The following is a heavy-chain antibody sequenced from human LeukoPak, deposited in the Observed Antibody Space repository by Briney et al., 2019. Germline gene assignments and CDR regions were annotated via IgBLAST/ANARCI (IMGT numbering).Heavy chain of an antibody. J-gene: IGHJ4*02. V-gene: IGHV3-30-3*01. CDR1: GFTFSSYA. Sequence: GGSLILSCAASGFTFSSYAMHWVRQAPGKGLEWVAVISYDGSNKYYADSVKGRFTISRDNSKNTLYLQMNSLRAEDTAVYYCARDRYYGSGTLPDYWGQGTLVTVSS. CDR2: ISYDGSNK. D-gene: IGHD3-10*01. CDR3: ARDRYYGSGTLPDY.